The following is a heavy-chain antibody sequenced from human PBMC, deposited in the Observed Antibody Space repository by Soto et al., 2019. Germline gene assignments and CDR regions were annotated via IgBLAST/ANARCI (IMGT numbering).Heavy chain of an antibody. J-gene: IGHJ4*02. V-gene: IGHV4-59*11. CDR2: IYYSGST. CDR3: ARGVWFGDCYFDY. CDR1: GVSISSHY. Sequence: SETLSLTCTVSGVSISSHYWSWIRQPPGKGLEWIGYIYYSGSTNYNPSLKSRVTISVDTSKNQFSLKLSSVTAADTAVYYCARGVWFGDCYFDYWGQGTLVTVSS. D-gene: IGHD3-10*01.